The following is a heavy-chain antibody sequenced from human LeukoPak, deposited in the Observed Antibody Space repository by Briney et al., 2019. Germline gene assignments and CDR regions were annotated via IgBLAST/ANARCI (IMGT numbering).Heavy chain of an antibody. J-gene: IGHJ4*02. D-gene: IGHD3-10*01. CDR3: ASDREYYYGSGSFDY. Sequence: GGSLRLSCAASGFTFSSYWMSWVRQAPGKGLEWVANIKQDGSVKYYVDSVKGRFTISRDNAKNSLYLQMNSLRAEDTAVYYCASDREYYYGSGSFDYWGQGTLVTVSS. V-gene: IGHV3-7*04. CDR2: IKQDGSVK. CDR1: GFTFSSYW.